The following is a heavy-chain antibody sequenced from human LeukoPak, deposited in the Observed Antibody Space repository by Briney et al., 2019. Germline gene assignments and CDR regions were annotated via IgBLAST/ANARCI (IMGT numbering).Heavy chain of an antibody. J-gene: IGHJ3*02. D-gene: IGHD1-26*01. CDR3: ARDLGPHRSSPNTGAFDI. V-gene: IGHV3-48*04. CDR2: IAPAGTT. CDR1: GFTFNSYG. Sequence: PGGSLRLSCAASGFTFNSYGMSWVRQAPGKGLEWVSYIAPAGTTYYADFVKGRFTISRDNAKTSLYLQMSNRRADDTAVYYCARDLGPHRSSPNTGAFDIWGQGTMVTVSS.